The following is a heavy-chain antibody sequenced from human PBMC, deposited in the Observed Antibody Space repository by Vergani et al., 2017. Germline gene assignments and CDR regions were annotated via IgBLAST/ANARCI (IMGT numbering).Heavy chain of an antibody. CDR2: ISSDGSNK. V-gene: IGHV3-30-3*01. Sequence: QVQLVESGGGVVQPGRSLRLSCAASGFTFSSYTMHWVRQAPGKGLEWVAVISSDGSNKYYADSVRGRFTISRDNSKNTLYLQMNSLRAEDTAVYYCAKESGSYYGFDSWGQGTLVTVSS. CDR1: GFTFSSYT. J-gene: IGHJ4*02. CDR3: AKESGSYYGFDS. D-gene: IGHD1-26*01.